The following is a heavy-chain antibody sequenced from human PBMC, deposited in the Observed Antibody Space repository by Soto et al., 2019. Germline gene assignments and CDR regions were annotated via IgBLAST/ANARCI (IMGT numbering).Heavy chain of an antibody. D-gene: IGHD2-8*01. V-gene: IGHV3-7*01. CDR2: INEDGSEK. J-gene: IGHJ6*03. CDR3: AREEVFYYYMAV. Sequence: QSRAVGEESICKYWTSRFHQAPGKGLEWVANINEDGSEKHSVDSVKGRFTISRDNAKNSLYLQLNSLRAEDMAVYYCAREEVFYYYMAVWGKGTTVTVSS. CDR1: EESICKYW.